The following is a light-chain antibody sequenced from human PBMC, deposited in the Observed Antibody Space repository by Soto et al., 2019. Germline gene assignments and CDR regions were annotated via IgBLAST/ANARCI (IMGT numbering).Light chain of an antibody. CDR2: DNN. Sequence: QSVLTQPPSVSAAPGQKVTISCSGSNSNIENNHVSWYQQLPGKAPKLLIYDNNRRPSGIPDRFSGSKSGTSATLGITGLQTGDEADYYCAIWDGSRSAGRVFGGGTKLTVL. CDR1: NSNIENNH. V-gene: IGLV1-51*01. CDR3: AIWDGSRSAGRV. J-gene: IGLJ3*02.